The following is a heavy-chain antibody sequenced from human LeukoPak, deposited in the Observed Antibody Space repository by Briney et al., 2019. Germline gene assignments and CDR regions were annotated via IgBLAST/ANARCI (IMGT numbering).Heavy chain of an antibody. J-gene: IGHJ4*02. CDR2: IWANGNDK. Sequence: GGSLRLSCAASAFIFSHYGMHWVRQAPGKGLEWVAVIWANGNDKYYADSVKGRFTISRDNSKNTLYLQMNSLRAEDTAVYYCARAKYCSSTSCRNPFDYWGQGTLVTVSS. CDR1: AFIFSHYG. V-gene: IGHV3-30*19. CDR3: ARAKYCSSTSCRNPFDY. D-gene: IGHD2-2*01.